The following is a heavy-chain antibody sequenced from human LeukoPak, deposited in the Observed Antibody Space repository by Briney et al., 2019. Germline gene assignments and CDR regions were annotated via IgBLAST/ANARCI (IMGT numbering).Heavy chain of an antibody. CDR3: ARRGAANWFDP. CDR1: GGSINSGSYY. D-gene: IGHD2-15*01. J-gene: IGHJ5*02. CDR2: IHTSGST. V-gene: IGHV4-61*02. Sequence: SETLSLTCTVSGGSINSGSYYWSWIRQPAGKGLEWIGRIHTSGSTTFNPSLKSRVTISLATSKNQFSLKLSSVTAADTAVYYCARRGAANWFDPWGQGTLVTVSS.